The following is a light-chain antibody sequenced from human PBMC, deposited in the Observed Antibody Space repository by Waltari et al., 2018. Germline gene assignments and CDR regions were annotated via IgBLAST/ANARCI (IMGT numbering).Light chain of an antibody. CDR1: QDISTS. J-gene: IGKJ1*01. CDR3: QQGDTSPPT. Sequence: EIHMTQSPSSMSASVGDRVSISCRASQDISTSLAWYQQKSGKAPSLLIYHSSTLQSGVPSRFSGAGTGTDFTLTINNLHPEDFATYFCQQGDTSPPTFGPGTKVELK. CDR2: HSS. V-gene: IGKV1-12*01.